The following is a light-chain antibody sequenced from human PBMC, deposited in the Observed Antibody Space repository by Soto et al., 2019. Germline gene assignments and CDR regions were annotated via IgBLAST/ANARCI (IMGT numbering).Light chain of an antibody. Sequence: QSALTQPPSVSAAPGQKVTISCSGSRSNIGNNFVTWYQQLPGTAPKLLIYDNNKRPSGIPDRFSGSQSGTSATLGITGLQTGDEAVYYCGSCDSSLTYVFGTGTKLTVL. CDR2: DNN. J-gene: IGLJ1*01. CDR1: RSNIGNNF. CDR3: GSCDSSLTYV. V-gene: IGLV1-51*01.